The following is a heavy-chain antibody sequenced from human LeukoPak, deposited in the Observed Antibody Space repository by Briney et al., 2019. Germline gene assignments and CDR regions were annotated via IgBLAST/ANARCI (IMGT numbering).Heavy chain of an antibody. CDR2: ISAYNGNT. V-gene: IGHV1-18*01. D-gene: IGHD3-3*01. CDR1: GYTFTSYG. Sequence: ASVKVSCKASGYTFTSYGISWVRQAPGQGLEGMGWISAYNGNTNYAQKLQGRVTMTTDTSTSTAYMELRSLRSDDTAVYYCARDGRPYDFWSGYYTEYNWFDPWGQGTLVTVSS. J-gene: IGHJ5*02. CDR3: ARDGRPYDFWSGYYTEYNWFDP.